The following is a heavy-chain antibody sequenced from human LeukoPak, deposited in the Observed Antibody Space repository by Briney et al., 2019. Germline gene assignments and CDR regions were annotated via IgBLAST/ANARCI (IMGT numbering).Heavy chain of an antibody. CDR3: AKAMNYYYGSGND. J-gene: IGHJ4*02. V-gene: IGHV3-30*18. Sequence: GRSLRLSCAASGFTFSSYGMHWVRQAPGKGLEWVAAISYDGSNKYYADSVKGRFTISRDNSKNTLYLQMNSLRAEDTAVYYCAKAMNYYYGSGNDWGQGTLVTVSS. D-gene: IGHD3-10*01. CDR2: ISYDGSNK. CDR1: GFTFSSYG.